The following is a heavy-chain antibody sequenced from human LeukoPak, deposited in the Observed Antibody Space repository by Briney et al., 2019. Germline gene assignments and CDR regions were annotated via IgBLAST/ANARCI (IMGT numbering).Heavy chain of an antibody. D-gene: IGHD3-22*01. CDR1: GFTFDDYA. V-gene: IGHV3-9*01. CDR3: AREYYYDSSGFNWGDFDY. CDR2: ISWNSGSI. Sequence: PGRSLRLSCAASGFTFDDYAMDWGRQAPGKGLEGGSGISWNSGSIVYADSVKGRFTISRDNAKNSLYLQMNSLRAEDTAVYYCAREYYYDSSGFNWGDFDYWGQGTLVTVSS. J-gene: IGHJ4*02.